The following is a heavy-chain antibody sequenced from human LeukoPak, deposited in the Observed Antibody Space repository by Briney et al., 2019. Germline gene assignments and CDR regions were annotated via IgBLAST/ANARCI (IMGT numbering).Heavy chain of an antibody. CDR2: IYYSGSA. V-gene: IGHV4-59*01. Sequence: SETLSLTCTVSGGSISSYYWSWIRQPPGKGLEWIGYIYYSGSANYNPSLKSRVTISVDTSKNQFSLKLSSVTAADTAVYYCARARYSSSWACDYWGQGTLVTVSS. CDR1: GGSISSYY. D-gene: IGHD6-13*01. CDR3: ARARYSSSWACDY. J-gene: IGHJ4*02.